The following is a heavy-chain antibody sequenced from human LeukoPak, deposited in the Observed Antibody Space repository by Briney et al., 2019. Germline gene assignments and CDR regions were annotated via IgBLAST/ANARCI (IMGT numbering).Heavy chain of an antibody. CDR3: AKGAKYTYGYHYFDY. CDR1: GFSFRDYA. CDR2: ISWDSASL. V-gene: IGHV3-9*01. J-gene: IGHJ4*02. D-gene: IGHD5-18*01. Sequence: GGSLRLSCEASGFSFRDYAMHWVRQAPGKGLEWVSGISWDSASLGYVDSVKGRFTISRDNAKDSLYLEMNSLRTEDTALFYCAKGAKYTYGYHYFDYWGQGILVTVSP.